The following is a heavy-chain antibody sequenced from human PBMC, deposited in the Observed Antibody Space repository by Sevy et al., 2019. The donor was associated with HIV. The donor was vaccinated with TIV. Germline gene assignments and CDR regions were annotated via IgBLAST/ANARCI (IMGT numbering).Heavy chain of an antibody. Sequence: ASVKVSCKASGGTFSSYAIHWVRQAPGQGLEWMGGIIPIFGTTNYAQKFQGRVTITADESTSTSNMELSSLRSEDTGVYFCGRGVTMIRGGGYYFDYWGQGTLVTVSS. V-gene: IGHV1-69*13. J-gene: IGHJ4*02. CDR3: GRGVTMIRGGGYYFDY. CDR2: IIPIFGTT. D-gene: IGHD3-22*01. CDR1: GGTFSSYA.